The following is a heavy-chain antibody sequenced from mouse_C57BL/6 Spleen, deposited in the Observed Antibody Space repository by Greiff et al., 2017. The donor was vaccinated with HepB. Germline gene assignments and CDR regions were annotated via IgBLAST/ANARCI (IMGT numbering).Heavy chain of an antibody. V-gene: IGHV5-17*01. D-gene: IGHD1-1*01. J-gene: IGHJ3*01. CDR2: ISSGSSTI. CDR3: ARGRDYYGSSSVAY. CDR1: GFTFSDYG. Sequence: EVQLVESGGGLVKPGGSLKLSCAASGFTFSDYGMHWVRQAPEKGLEWVAYISSGSSTIYYADTVKGRFTISRDNAKNTLFLQMTSLRSEDTAMYYCARGRDYYGSSSVAYWGQGTLVTVSA.